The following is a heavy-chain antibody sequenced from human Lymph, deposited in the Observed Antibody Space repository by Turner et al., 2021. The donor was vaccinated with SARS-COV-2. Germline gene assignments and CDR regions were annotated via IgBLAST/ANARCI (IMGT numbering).Heavy chain of an antibody. V-gene: IGHV3-33*01. J-gene: IGHJ6*02. Sequence: QVQLVESGGGVVQPGRSLRLSCAASGFTFSSYGMHWVRQDPGKGLEWVAFIWYDGSKKYYADSVKGRFTISRDNSNSTLYLQMNSLRAEDTAVYFCARGSAGGDVWGQGTTVTVSS. CDR1: GFTFSSYG. CDR3: ARGSAGGDV. CDR2: IWYDGSKK. D-gene: IGHD6-13*01.